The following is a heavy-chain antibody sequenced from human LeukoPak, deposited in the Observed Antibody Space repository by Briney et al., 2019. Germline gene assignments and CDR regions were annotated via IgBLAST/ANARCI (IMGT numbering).Heavy chain of an antibody. CDR2: IYTSGSI. J-gene: IGHJ3*01. CDR3: ARRGDV. Sequence: SETLSLTCTVSGGSISSGNFYWNWIRQPAGKGLEWIGRIYTSGSIDYNPSLKSRVTISVDTSKNQFSLRLSSVTAADTAMYYCARRGDVWGQGTMVTVSS. CDR1: GGSISSGNFY. V-gene: IGHV4-61*02.